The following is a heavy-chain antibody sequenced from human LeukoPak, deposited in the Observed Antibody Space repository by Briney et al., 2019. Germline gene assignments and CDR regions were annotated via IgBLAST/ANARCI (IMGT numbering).Heavy chain of an antibody. CDR2: ISSRNAI. D-gene: IGHD6-13*01. Sequence: GGSLRLSCAASGFTFSTYSMNWVRQAPGKGLEWVSYISSRNAIYYADSVKGRFTISRDNAKNSLYLQMNSLRAEDTAVYYCARVIAGKTPQDYWGQGTLVTVSS. CDR3: ARVIAGKTPQDY. J-gene: IGHJ4*02. V-gene: IGHV3-21*05. CDR1: GFTFSTYS.